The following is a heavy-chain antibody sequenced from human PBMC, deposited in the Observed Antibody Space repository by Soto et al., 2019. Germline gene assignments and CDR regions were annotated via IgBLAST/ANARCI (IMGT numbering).Heavy chain of an antibody. V-gene: IGHV3-23*01. CDR3: AKIVFFRGSPDY. CDR2: ISGSGGST. CDR1: GFTFSSYA. D-gene: IGHD3-3*01. J-gene: IGHJ4*02. Sequence: GGSLRLSCAASGFTFSSYAMSWVRQAPGKGLEWVSAISGSGGSTYYADSVKGRFAISRDNSKNTLYLQMNSLRAEDTAVYYCAKIVFFRGSPDYWGQGTLVTVSS.